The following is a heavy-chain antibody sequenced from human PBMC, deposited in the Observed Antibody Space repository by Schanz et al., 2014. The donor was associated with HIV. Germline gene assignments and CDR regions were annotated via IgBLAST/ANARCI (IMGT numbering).Heavy chain of an antibody. CDR1: GFIFNDFA. Sequence: EVQLVESGGGLLQPGRSLRLSCAASGFIFNDFAMHWVRQAPGKGLEWVSTISAGVGTASYADSVKGRFTISRDNSKKMLFLQMNRLRAEDTAVYYCAIRTPMISFGAFDIWGRGTMVTVSS. CDR2: ISAGVGTA. J-gene: IGHJ3*02. V-gene: IGHV3-23*04. D-gene: IGHD3-16*01. CDR3: AIRTPMISFGAFDI.